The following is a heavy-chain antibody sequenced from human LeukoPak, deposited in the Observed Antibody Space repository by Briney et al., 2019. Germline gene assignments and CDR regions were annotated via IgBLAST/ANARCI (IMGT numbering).Heavy chain of an antibody. J-gene: IGHJ6*02. CDR1: GGSISSGDYY. D-gene: IGHD3-3*02. Sequence: SQTLSLTCTVSGGSISSGDYYWSWLRQPPGKGLEWIGYIYYSGSTYYNPSLKSRVTISVDTSKNQFSLKLSSVTAADTAVYYCARDRPAFASAQYGMDVWGQGTTVTVSS. CDR2: IYYSGST. CDR3: ARDRPAFASAQYGMDV. V-gene: IGHV4-30-4*08.